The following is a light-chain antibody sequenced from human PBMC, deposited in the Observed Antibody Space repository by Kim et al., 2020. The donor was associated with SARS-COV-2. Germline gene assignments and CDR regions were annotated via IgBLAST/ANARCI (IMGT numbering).Light chain of an antibody. J-gene: IGLJ3*02. V-gene: IGLV2-14*03. CDR1: SSDVGAYNY. CDR2: GVN. Sequence: QSALTQPASVSGSPAQSVTISCTGTSSDVGAYNYVSWYQQHPGNAPKPMIYGVNKRPSGVSDRFSGSKSGNTASLTISGLRAEDEGDYYCTSFRRSNDWVFGGGTQLTVL. CDR3: TSFRRSNDWV.